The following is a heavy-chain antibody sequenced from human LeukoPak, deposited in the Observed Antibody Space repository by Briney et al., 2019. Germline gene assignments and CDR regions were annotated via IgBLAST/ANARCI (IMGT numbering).Heavy chain of an antibody. J-gene: IGHJ6*02. CDR3: ARMNRADSYYYYGMDV. Sequence: GGSLRLSCAASGFTFSTYAMTWVRHAPEKGLEWVSAISHSGGSTYYADSVKGRFTISRDNSKNTLYLQMNSLRAEDTAVYYCARMNRADSYYYYGMDVWGQGTTVTVSS. CDR1: GFTFSTYA. V-gene: IGHV3-23*01. D-gene: IGHD2-21*02. CDR2: ISHSGGST.